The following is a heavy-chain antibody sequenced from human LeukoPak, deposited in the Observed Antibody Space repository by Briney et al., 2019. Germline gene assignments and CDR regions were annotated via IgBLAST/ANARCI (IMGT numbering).Heavy chain of an antibody. CDR1: GFVFHDYT. CDR3: AKDSPMVRGVIDY. CDR2: ITWDAVET. Sequence: GGSLRLSCEASGFVFHDYTMFWVRQSPGKGLEWISLITWDAVETHYGDSVKGRFTISRDNAKNSLYLQMNSLRAEDTALYYCAKDSPMVRGVIDYWGQGTLVTVSS. D-gene: IGHD3-10*01. V-gene: IGHV3-43*01. J-gene: IGHJ4*02.